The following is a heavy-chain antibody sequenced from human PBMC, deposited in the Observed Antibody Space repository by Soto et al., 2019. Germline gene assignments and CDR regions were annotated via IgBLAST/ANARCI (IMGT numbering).Heavy chain of an antibody. V-gene: IGHV2-5*02. J-gene: IGHJ3*02. CDR2: IYWDDDK. CDR1: GLSLSPRGVG. Sequence: QITLKESGPTLVRPTQTLTLTCTFSGLSLSPRGVGVGWIRQPPGKALEWLAVIYWDDDKRYSPSLKSRLTITKDTSKGQVVLTLTNMDPVDTATYYCASWFGTYIQGHDAFDIWGQGAMVTVSS. D-gene: IGHD3-10*01. CDR3: ASWFGTYIQGHDAFDI.